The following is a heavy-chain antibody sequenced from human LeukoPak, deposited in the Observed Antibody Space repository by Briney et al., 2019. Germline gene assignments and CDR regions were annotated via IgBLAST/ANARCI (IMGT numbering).Heavy chain of an antibody. J-gene: IGHJ4*02. CDR1: GFTFSSYA. CDR3: IKDRIGTWSFDH. D-gene: IGHD1-26*01. CDR2: ISGSGGST. V-gene: IGHV3-23*01. Sequence: RGSLRLSCVASGFTFSSYAMSWVRQTPGKGLEWVSAISGSGGSTYYADSVKGRFTISRDNSKNALYLQLSSLRVEDTAVYYCIKDRIGTWSFDHWGQGTLLTVSS.